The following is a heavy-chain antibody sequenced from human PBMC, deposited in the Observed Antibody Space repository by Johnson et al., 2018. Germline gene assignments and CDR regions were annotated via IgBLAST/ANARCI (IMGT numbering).Heavy chain of an antibody. CDR1: GFTFSSYA. Sequence: VQLVESGGGLVQPGGSLRLSCAASGFTFSSYAMSWVRQAPGKGLEWVAVISYDGSNKYYADSVKGRFTISRDNSKNTLYLQMNSLRAEDTAVYYCAKVRGYKPDYYYYMDVGGKGTTVTVS. D-gene: IGHD3-10*01. CDR3: AKVRGYKPDYYYYMDV. CDR2: ISYDGSNK. J-gene: IGHJ6*03. V-gene: IGHV3-30*18.